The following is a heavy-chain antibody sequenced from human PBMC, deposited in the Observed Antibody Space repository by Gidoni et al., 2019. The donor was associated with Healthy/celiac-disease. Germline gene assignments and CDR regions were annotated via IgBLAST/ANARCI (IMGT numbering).Heavy chain of an antibody. CDR3: ALGTATPAAAYYGMDV. CDR2: ISSSGSTI. J-gene: IGHJ6*02. V-gene: IGHV3-48*03. CDR1: GFTFSSYE. Sequence: EVQLVESGGGLVQPGGSLRLSCAASGFTFSSYEMNWVRQAPGKGLEWVSYISSSGSTIYYADSVKGRFTISRDNAKNSLYLQMNSLRAEDTAVYYCALGTATPAAAYYGMDVWGQGTTVTVSS. D-gene: IGHD5-12*01.